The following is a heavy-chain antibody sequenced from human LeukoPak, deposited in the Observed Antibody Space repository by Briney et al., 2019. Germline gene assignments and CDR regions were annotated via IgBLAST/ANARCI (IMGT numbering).Heavy chain of an antibody. CDR1: GYTFTNYW. Sequence: GESLKISCTGSGYTFTNYWIAWVRHMPGKGLEWMGAIYPGDSARYTPSFQGQVTISADKSSSTAYLQWSSLKASDTAMYYCARHKPAATDYWGQGTLITVSS. J-gene: IGHJ4*02. CDR2: IYPGDSA. D-gene: IGHD6-13*01. V-gene: IGHV5-51*01. CDR3: ARHKPAATDY.